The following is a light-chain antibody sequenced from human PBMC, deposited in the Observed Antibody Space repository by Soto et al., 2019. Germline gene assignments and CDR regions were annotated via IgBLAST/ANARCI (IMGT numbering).Light chain of an antibody. V-gene: IGKV3-11*01. Sequence: EIVLTQSPATLSLSPGERATISCRASQSVSSYLAWYQHKPGQAPRLLIYDASNRATGIPARFSGSGSGTDLTLTISSLEPEDVGGYYCQQRSNWPFTSGPGTLVGI. J-gene: IGKJ3*01. CDR2: DAS. CDR1: QSVSSY. CDR3: QQRSNWPFT.